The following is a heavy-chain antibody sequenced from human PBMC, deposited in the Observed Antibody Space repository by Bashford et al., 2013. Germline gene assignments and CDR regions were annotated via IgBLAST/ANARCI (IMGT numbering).Heavy chain of an antibody. J-gene: IGHJ4*02. CDR2: ISSDGYNE. CDR3: AKSPPNWYGVLDY. D-gene: IGHD1-1*01. V-gene: IGHV3-30-3*01. CDR1: GFTFDSSL. Sequence: GGSLRLSCVGSGFTFDSSLIYWVRQAPGKGLEWVGLISSDGYNEYYADSVRGRFTVSRDNSKNTVFLQMNSLRLEDTALYYCAKSPPNWYGVLDYWGQGTLVTVSS.